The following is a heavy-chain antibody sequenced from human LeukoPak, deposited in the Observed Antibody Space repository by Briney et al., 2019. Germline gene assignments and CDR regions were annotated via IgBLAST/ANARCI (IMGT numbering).Heavy chain of an antibody. J-gene: IGHJ4*02. CDR3: ATDGGPFDH. CDR2: IKEDGSEK. D-gene: IGHD3-3*01. CDR1: GLSLSTHW. V-gene: IGHV3-7*01. Sequence: GGSLRLSCAGSGLSLSTHWMSWVRQAPGKGLEWVAHIKEDGSEKYYVDSVKGRFTISRDNAKNSQYLQMNSLRVEDTAIYYCATDGGPFDHWGQGTLVTVSS.